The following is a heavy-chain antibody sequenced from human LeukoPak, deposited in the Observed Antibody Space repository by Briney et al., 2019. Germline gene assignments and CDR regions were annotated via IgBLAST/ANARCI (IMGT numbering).Heavy chain of an antibody. V-gene: IGHV3-9*01. CDR1: GFTFDDYA. CDR2: ISWNSGSI. Sequence: GRSLRLSCAASGFTFDDYAMHWVRQAPGKGLEWVSGISWNSGSIGYADSVKGRFTISRDNAKNSLYLQMNSLRAEDTALYYCAKDSKYYYGSGTYCNVWGQGTLVTVSS. D-gene: IGHD3-10*01. CDR3: AKDSKYYYGSGTYCNV. J-gene: IGHJ4*02.